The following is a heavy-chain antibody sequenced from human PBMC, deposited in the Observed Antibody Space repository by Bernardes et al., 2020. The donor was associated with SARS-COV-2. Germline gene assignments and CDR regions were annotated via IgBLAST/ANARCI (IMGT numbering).Heavy chain of an antibody. V-gene: IGHV2-5*01. CDR3: AHSREPNRGWLLSYYYYGMDV. CDR1: GFSLSTSGVG. J-gene: IGHJ6*02. D-gene: IGHD6-19*01. Sequence: SGPTLVKPTQTLTLTCTFSGFSLSTSGVGVGWIRQPPGKALEWLALIYWNDDKRYSPSLKSRLTITKDTSKNQVVLTMTNMDPVDTATYYCAHSREPNRGWLLSYYYYGMDVWGQGTTVTVSS. CDR2: IYWNDDK.